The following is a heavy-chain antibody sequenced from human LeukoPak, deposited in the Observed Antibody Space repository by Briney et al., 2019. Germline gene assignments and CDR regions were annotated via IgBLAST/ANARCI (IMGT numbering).Heavy chain of an antibody. CDR2: IRYDGSNK. CDR3: AKCYWQWLVPDY. V-gene: IGHV3-30*02. J-gene: IGHJ4*02. D-gene: IGHD6-19*01. Sequence: GGSLRLSCAASGFTFSSYGMHWVRQAPGKGLEWVSFIRYDGSNKYYADSVKGRFTISRDNSKNTLYLQMNSLRAEDTAVYYCAKCYWQWLVPDYWGQGTLVTVSS. CDR1: GFTFSSYG.